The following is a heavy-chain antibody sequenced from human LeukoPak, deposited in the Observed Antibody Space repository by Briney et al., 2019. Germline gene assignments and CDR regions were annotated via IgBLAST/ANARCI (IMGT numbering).Heavy chain of an antibody. J-gene: IGHJ5*02. D-gene: IGHD2-15*01. CDR2: IKQDGKEK. Sequence: GGSLRLSCSASGFTFSSYWMSWGRQAPGKGLEGVANIKQDGKEKYYVDSVEGRFTISRDNAQNPLYLQMNSLRAEDTAVYYCARNAPEYCSGGRCYPPGCFDPWGQGTVVTVSS. V-gene: IGHV3-7*04. CDR1: GFTFSSYW. CDR3: ARNAPEYCSGGRCYPPGCFDP.